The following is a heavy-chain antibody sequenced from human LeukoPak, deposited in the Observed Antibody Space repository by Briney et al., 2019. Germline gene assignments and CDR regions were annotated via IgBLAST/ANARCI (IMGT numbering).Heavy chain of an antibody. D-gene: IGHD6-19*01. CDR2: VTSRSAT. V-gene: IGHV3-23*01. J-gene: IGHJ4*02. CDR3: TTTRPYGTTWAGAFED. Sequence: GGSLRLSCVASGFIFSSHGMSWVRQAPGKGLEWVSTVTSRSATHYTDSVKGRFITSRDSSKNTLFLQMNSLRAEDTALYYCTTTRPYGTTWAGAFEDWDQGTPVTVSS. CDR1: GFIFSSHG.